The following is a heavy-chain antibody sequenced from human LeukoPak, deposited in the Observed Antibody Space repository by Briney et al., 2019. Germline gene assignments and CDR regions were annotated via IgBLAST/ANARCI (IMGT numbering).Heavy chain of an antibody. J-gene: IGHJ4*02. Sequence: SETLSLTCAVYGGSFSGYYWSWIRQPPGKGLEWIGEINHSGSTNYNPSLKSRVTISVDTSKNQFSLKLSSVTAADTAVYYCARHARRMVRGQARVFDYWGQGTLVTVSS. D-gene: IGHD3-10*01. CDR2: INHSGST. CDR3: ARHARRMVRGQARVFDY. CDR1: GGSFSGYY. V-gene: IGHV4-34*01.